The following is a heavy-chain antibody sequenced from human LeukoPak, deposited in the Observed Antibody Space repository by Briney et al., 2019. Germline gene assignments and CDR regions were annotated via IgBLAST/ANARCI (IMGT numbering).Heavy chain of an antibody. J-gene: IGHJ4*02. D-gene: IGHD3-10*01. Sequence: PGGSLRLSCSASGFTFTSYAMHWVRQAPGKGLEHVSGINGDGGRAYYVDSVRDKFTISRDNSKNTLYLEMSSLRTEDTAVYYCVKDEDYWSSGSYLGYFDYWGQGILVTVSS. V-gene: IGHV3-64D*06. CDR1: GFTFTSYA. CDR3: VKDEDYWSSGSYLGYFDY. CDR2: INGDGGRA.